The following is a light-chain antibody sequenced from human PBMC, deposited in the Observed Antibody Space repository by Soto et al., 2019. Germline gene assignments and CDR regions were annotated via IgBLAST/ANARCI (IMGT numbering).Light chain of an antibody. Sequence: QSALTQPASVSESPGQSITISCTGTSSDVGGYNYVSWFQQHPGKAPKLLIYDVTNRPSGVSNRFSGSKSGNTASLTISGLQAEDEANYYCGAWDDSLSGWVFGGGTKLTVL. CDR3: GAWDDSLSGWV. V-gene: IGLV2-14*01. CDR1: SSDVGGYNY. J-gene: IGLJ3*02. CDR2: DVT.